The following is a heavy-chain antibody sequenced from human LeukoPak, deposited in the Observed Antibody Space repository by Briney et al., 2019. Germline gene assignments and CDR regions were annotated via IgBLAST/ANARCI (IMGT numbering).Heavy chain of an antibody. Sequence: GGSLRLSCAVSGFTVNNAWMSWVRQAPGRGLEWVGRIKSIPDGGATNYAAPVQGRFTISRDDSKNTLYLQMNSLRTEDTGVYYCTIRDCSGGSCYSPSVWFDPWGQGTLVTVSS. V-gene: IGHV3-15*01. D-gene: IGHD2-15*01. CDR2: IKSIPDGGAT. CDR3: TIRDCSGGSCYSPSVWFDP. CDR1: GFTVNNAW. J-gene: IGHJ5*02.